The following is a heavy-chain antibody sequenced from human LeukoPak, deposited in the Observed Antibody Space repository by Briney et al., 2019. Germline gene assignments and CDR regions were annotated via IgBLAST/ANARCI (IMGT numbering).Heavy chain of an antibody. CDR1: GFTFSSYG. Sequence: GGSLRLSCAASGFTFSSYGMHWVRQAPGKGLEWVAVISYDGSNKYYADSVKGRFTISRDNSKNTLYLQMNSLRAEDTAVYYCAKSRGRYYYDSSGFWGYWGQGTLVTVSS. D-gene: IGHD3-22*01. V-gene: IGHV3-30*18. J-gene: IGHJ4*02. CDR3: AKSRGRYYYDSSGFWGY. CDR2: ISYDGSNK.